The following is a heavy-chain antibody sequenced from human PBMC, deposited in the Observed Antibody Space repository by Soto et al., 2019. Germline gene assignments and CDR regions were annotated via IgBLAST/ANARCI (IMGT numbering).Heavy chain of an antibody. CDR2: IKSKTDGETT. Sequence: ERQLVESGGALVKPGGSLRLSCAASGFGFSYAWMNWVRQAPGKGLEWVGRIKSKTDGETTNYAAAVKGRFTISRDDSKNTLYLQMNSLRTEDTAVYHCLTLGDGYWGQGTLVTVSS. CDR1: GFGFSYAW. J-gene: IGHJ4*02. D-gene: IGHD3-10*01. V-gene: IGHV3-15*07. CDR3: LTLGDGY.